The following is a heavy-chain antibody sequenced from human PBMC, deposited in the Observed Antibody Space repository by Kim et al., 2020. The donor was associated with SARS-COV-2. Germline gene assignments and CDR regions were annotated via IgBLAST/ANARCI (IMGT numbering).Heavy chain of an antibody. CDR3: ARGEVSVRGVLN. CDR1: GFTFSSYS. CDR2: ISSSSSYI. J-gene: IGHJ4*02. D-gene: IGHD3-10*02. Sequence: GGSLRLSCAASGFTFSSYSMNWVRQAPGKGLEWVSSISSSSSYIYYADSVKGRFTISRDNAKNSLYLQMNSLRAEDTAVYYCARGEVSVRGVLNWGQGTLVTVSS. V-gene: IGHV3-21*01.